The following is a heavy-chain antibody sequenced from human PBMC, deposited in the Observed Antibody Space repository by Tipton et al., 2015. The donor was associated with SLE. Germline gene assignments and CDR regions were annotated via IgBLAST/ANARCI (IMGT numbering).Heavy chain of an antibody. V-gene: IGHV3-74*01. CDR1: GFTFSTYW. D-gene: IGHD7-27*01. Sequence: SLRLSCAASGFTFSTYWMHWVRQAPGKGLEWVSRISTDGTSTGYADSVQGRFTISRDNSKNTLFLQMNSLRTEDTAVYYCARGWGSGAFDIWGQGTMVTVSS. CDR2: ISTDGTST. CDR3: ARGWGSGAFDI. J-gene: IGHJ3*02.